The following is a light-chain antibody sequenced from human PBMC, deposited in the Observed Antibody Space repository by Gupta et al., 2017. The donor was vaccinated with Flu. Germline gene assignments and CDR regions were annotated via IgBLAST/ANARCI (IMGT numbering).Light chain of an antibody. Sequence: LTQPPSVSGAPGQRVTISCTGSGSNIGAGYDVHWYRHLPGTAPQLLIFGNNNRPSGVPDRFSGSKSGASASLAIAGLQAEDEADYYCQSYDNSFWVFGGGTKLTVL. CDR1: GSNIGAGYD. CDR2: GNN. J-gene: IGLJ3*02. V-gene: IGLV1-40*01. CDR3: QSYDNSFWV.